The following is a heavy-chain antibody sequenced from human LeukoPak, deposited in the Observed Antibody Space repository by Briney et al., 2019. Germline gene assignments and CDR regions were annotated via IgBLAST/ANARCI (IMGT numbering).Heavy chain of an antibody. J-gene: IGHJ6*03. Sequence: ASVKVSCKASRGSIRRFAINWVRQAPGEGLEWMGTINPVSGATNYTHKFQGRVTMTTDESTTTAYMELRRLTTEDTAVYYCARGDDFLAAYNYMDVWGQGSSVIVSS. CDR1: RGSIRRFA. CDR2: INPVSGAT. CDR3: ARGDDFLAAYNYMDV. V-gene: IGHV1-69*05. D-gene: IGHD3-9*01.